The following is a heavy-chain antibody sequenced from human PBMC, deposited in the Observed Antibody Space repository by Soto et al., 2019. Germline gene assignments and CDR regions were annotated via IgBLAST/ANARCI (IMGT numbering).Heavy chain of an antibody. CDR2: ISWDGGST. CDR3: AKDREATKPSINYYYYYGMDV. Sequence: PGGSLRLSCAASGFTFDDYTMHWVRQAPGKGLEWVSLISWDGGSTYYADSVKGRFTISRDNSKNSLYLQMNSLRTEDTALYYCAKDREATKPSINYYYYYGMDVWGQGTTVTVSS. J-gene: IGHJ6*02. V-gene: IGHV3-43*01. CDR1: GFTFDDYT. D-gene: IGHD1-26*01.